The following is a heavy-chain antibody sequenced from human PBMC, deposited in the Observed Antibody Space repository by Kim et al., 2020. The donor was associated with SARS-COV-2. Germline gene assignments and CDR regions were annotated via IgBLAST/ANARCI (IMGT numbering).Heavy chain of an antibody. Sequence: GGSLRLSCAASGFSFSSYAMSWVRQASVKGLEWVSLISGGRTNTYHADSVKGRFTISRDSAQNTLYLQMNSLRAEDTAVYYCAKGKGYYGSGSFDYWGQGTLVTVSS. CDR1: GFSFSSYA. CDR2: ISGGRTNT. D-gene: IGHD3-10*01. CDR3: AKGKGYYGSGSFDY. V-gene: IGHV3-23*01. J-gene: IGHJ4*02.